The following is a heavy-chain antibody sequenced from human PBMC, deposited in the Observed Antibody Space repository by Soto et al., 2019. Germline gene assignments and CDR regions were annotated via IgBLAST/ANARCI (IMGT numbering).Heavy chain of an antibody. CDR1: GDSVSSNSAA. CDR3: ARGEAAAGTAGFDP. Sequence: SQTLSLTCAISGDSVSSNSAAWNWIRQSPSRGLEWLGRTYYRSKWYNDYAVSVKGRITINPDTSKNQFSLQLNSVTPEDTAVYYCARGEAAAGTAGFDPWGQGTLVTAPQ. J-gene: IGHJ5*02. CDR2: TYYRSKWYN. D-gene: IGHD6-13*01. V-gene: IGHV6-1*01.